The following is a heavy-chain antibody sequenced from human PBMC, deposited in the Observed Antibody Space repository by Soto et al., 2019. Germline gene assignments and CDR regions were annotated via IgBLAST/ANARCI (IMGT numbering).Heavy chain of an antibody. CDR2: FYYTGTI. D-gene: IGHD3-22*01. CDR1: GGNVSSGNYY. J-gene: IGHJ4*02. V-gene: IGHV4-61*01. CDR3: ARSMFYSDGINYSPFEY. Sequence: SETLSLTCTVSGGNVSSGNYYWSWIRKPPGKGLEWIGYFYYTGTINYNPSLKSRVTIFIDASRNQFSLRLSSVTAADTAVYYCARSMFYSDGINYSPFEYWGQGTLVTVSS.